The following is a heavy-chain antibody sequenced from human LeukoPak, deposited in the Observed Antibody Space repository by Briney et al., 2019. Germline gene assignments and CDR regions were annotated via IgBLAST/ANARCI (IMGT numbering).Heavy chain of an antibody. J-gene: IGHJ6*02. CDR1: GFTFSTYW. CDR2: INPDGITT. V-gene: IGHV3-74*01. CDR3: ARDYYYGMDV. Sequence: GGSLRLSCAASGFTFSTYWMHWVRQAPGKGLEWVSRINPDGITTTCADSVKGRVTISRDNAKNTLFLQMNSPRAEDTAVYYCARDYYYGMDVWGQGTTITVSS.